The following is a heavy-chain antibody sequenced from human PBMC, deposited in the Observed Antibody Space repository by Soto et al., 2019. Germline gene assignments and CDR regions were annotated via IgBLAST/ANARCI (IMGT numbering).Heavy chain of an antibody. Sequence: ASVKVSCKASGYTFTSYGISWVRQAPGQGLEWMGWISAYSGNTNYAQRVEGRVTMTTDTATSTAYMELRSLRADDTAVYYCARDPRTYHCDSSGSPIDYWGPGTLVTVPQ. D-gene: IGHD3-22*01. V-gene: IGHV1-18*01. J-gene: IGHJ4*02. CDR1: GYTFTSYG. CDR3: ARDPRTYHCDSSGSPIDY. CDR2: ISAYSGNT.